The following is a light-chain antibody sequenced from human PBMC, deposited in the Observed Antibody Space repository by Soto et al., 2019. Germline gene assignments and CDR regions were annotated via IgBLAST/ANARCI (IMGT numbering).Light chain of an antibody. CDR1: QSFRGL. J-gene: IGKJ5*01. CDR2: DAY. Sequence: EVVLTPSPVTLSLSPGERATLSCRASQSFRGLLAWYQQKPGQAPRLLIYDAYNRATGIPPRFSGSGSGTDFTLTISSLEPEDSAVYYCQQRHRWPITFGQGTRLET. CDR3: QQRHRWPIT. V-gene: IGKV3-11*01.